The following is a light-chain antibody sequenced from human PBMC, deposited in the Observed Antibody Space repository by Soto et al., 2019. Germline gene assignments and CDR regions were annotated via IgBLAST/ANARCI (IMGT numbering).Light chain of an antibody. J-gene: IGLJ2*01. Sequence: QSVLTQPPSVSGAPGQRVTISCTGSSSNIGAGYDVHWYQQLPRTAPKLPIYSNSNRPSGVPDRFSGSKSGTSASLAITGLQAEDEADYYCQSYDSSLSGSRVFGGGTKVTVL. V-gene: IGLV1-40*01. CDR2: SNS. CDR1: SSNIGAGYD. CDR3: QSYDSSLSGSRV.